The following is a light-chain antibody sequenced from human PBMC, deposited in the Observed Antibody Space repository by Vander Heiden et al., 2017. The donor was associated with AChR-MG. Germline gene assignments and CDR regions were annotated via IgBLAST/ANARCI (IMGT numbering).Light chain of an antibody. CDR2: DVS. J-gene: IGLJ2*01. CDR1: RSDVGAYNY. Sequence: QSALTQPASVSGSPGPSITISCPGTRSDVGAYNYVSWYQQHPGKAPKLMIYDVSYRPSGVSNRFSGSKSGNTASLTISGLQAEDEADYYCSSYTGSSTVVFGGGTNLTVL. V-gene: IGLV2-14*03. CDR3: SSYTGSSTVV.